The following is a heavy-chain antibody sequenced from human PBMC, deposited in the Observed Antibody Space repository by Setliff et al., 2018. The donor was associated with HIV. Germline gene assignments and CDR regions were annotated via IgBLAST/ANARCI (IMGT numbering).Heavy chain of an antibody. D-gene: IGHD2-2*01. J-gene: IGHJ6*03. CDR3: ASVPKERSASYYYYYYMDV. CDR1: GGSISSGGYY. Sequence: LSLTCTVSGGSISSGGYYWGWIRQHPGKGLEWIGYIYYSGSTYYTPSLKSRVTISVDTSKNQFSLKLSSVTAADTAVYYCASVPKERSASYYYYYYMDVWGTGTPVTVSS. V-gene: IGHV4-31*03. CDR2: IYYSGST.